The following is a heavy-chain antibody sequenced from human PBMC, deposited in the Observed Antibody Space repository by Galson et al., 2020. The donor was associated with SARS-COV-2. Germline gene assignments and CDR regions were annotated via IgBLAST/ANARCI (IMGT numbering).Heavy chain of an antibody. CDR3: AKERGSYPFDY. CDR1: GFTFSSYA. D-gene: IGHD1-26*01. CDR2: ISGSGGST. Sequence: GESLKISCAASGFTFSSYAMSWVRQAPGKGLEWVSAISGSGGSTYYADSVKGRFTISRDNSKNTLYLQMNSLRAEDTAVYYCAKERGSYPFDYWGQGTLVTVSS. J-gene: IGHJ4*02. V-gene: IGHV3-23*01.